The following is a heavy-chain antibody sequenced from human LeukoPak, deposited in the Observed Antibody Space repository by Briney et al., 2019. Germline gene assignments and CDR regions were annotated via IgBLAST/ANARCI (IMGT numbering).Heavy chain of an antibody. J-gene: IGHJ6*03. CDR2: ISSSGSSI. V-gene: IGHV3-48*01. CDR3: ARVCRDGYNGYYYYYYYMDV. Sequence: GGSLRLSCAASGFTFSNYSMNLVRQAPGKGLEGVSYISSSGSSIYYADSVKGRFTISRDNAKNSLFLQMNSLRAEDTAVYYCARVCRDGYNGYYYYYYYMDVWGKGTTVTVSS. D-gene: IGHD5-24*01. CDR1: GFTFSNYS.